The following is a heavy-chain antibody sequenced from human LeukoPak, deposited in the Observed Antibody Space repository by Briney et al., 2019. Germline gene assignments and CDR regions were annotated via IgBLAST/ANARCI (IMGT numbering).Heavy chain of an antibody. CDR2: IYPGDSDT. Sequence: GESLKISCRGSGYSFTTYWIGWVRQMPGKGLEWMGIIYPGDSDTRYSPSFQGQVTMSADKSINTAYLQWSSLKASDTAMYYCARRQGCSSTSCPPDSWGQGTLVAVSS. CDR3: ARRQGCSSTSCPPDS. J-gene: IGHJ4*02. D-gene: IGHD2-2*01. V-gene: IGHV5-51*01. CDR1: GYSFTTYW.